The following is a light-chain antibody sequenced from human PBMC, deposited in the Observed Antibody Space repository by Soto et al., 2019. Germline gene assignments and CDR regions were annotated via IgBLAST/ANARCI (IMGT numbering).Light chain of an antibody. CDR2: DAS. V-gene: IGKV3-11*01. CDR3: QQRSNWPPVLT. CDR1: QSVSSY. Sequence: PGERATLSCRASQSVSSYLAWYQQKPGQAPRLLIYDASNRATGIPARFSGSGSGTDFTLTISSLEPEDFAVYYCQQRSNWPPVLTFGGGTKVEIK. J-gene: IGKJ4*01.